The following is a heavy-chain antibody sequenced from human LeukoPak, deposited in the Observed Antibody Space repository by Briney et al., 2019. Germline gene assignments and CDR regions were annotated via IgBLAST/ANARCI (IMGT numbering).Heavy chain of an antibody. D-gene: IGHD2-2*01. J-gene: IGHJ4*02. V-gene: IGHV4-4*02. CDR2: IYHSGNT. Sequence: PSETLSLTCTVSGGSISSSNWWSWVRQPPGKGLEWIGEIYHSGNTNYNPSLKSRVTISVDKSKNQFSLNLTSVTAADTAVYYCASRGYCSSTSCSFVKPIDYWGRGTLVTVSS. CDR3: ASRGYCSSTSCSFVKPIDY. CDR1: GGSISSSNW.